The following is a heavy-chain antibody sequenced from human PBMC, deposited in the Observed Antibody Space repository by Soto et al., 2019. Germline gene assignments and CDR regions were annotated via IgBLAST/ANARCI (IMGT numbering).Heavy chain of an antibody. V-gene: IGHV4-31*03. D-gene: IGHD5-18*01. CDR2: IYYSGST. CDR1: GGSISSGGYY. CDR3: ARVTWIQLWYFDY. J-gene: IGHJ4*02. Sequence: QVQLQESGPGLVKPSQTLSLTCTVSGGSISSGGYYWSWIRQHPGKGLEWIGYIYYSGSTYYNPSPKSRVTLSGDTSKNQFSLKLSSVTAADTAVYYCARVTWIQLWYFDYWGQGTLVTVSS.